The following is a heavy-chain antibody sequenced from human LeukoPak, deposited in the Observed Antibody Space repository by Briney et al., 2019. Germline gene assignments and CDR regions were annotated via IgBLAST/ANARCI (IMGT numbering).Heavy chain of an antibody. CDR3: ARDAGSGSEFDY. CDR1: GGSISSYY. Sequence: SETLSLTCTVSGGSISSYYWSWIRQPPGKGLEWIGNIYYSGSTNYNPPLKRRVTISVDASKNQFSLKLSSVTAADTAVYYCARDAGSGSEFDYWGQGTLPTVSS. CDR2: IYYSGST. D-gene: IGHD1-26*01. V-gene: IGHV4-59*01. J-gene: IGHJ4*02.